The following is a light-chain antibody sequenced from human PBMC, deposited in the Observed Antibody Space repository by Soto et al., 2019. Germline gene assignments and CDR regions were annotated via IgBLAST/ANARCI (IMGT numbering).Light chain of an antibody. CDR2: GNS. Sequence: QSVLTQPPSVSGARGRRVTISCTGSSSNIGAGYDVHWYQQLPGTAPKLLIYGNSNRPSGVPDRFSGSKSGTSASLAITGLQAEDEADYYCQSYDSSLSGVVFGGGTNFTVL. CDR3: QSYDSSLSGVV. CDR1: SSNIGAGYD. V-gene: IGLV1-40*01. J-gene: IGLJ2*01.